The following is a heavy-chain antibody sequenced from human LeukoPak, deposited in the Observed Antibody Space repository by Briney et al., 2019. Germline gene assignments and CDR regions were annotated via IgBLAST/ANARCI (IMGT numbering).Heavy chain of an antibody. D-gene: IGHD6-19*01. CDR1: GFTFSSYG. Sequence: GGSLRLSCAASGFTFSSYGMHWVRQAPGKGLEWVAFIRYDGSNKDYADSVKGRFTISRDNSKNTLYLQMNSLRAEDTAVYYCAKDESVAGPTMRYWGQGTLVTVSS. CDR2: IRYDGSNK. CDR3: AKDESVAGPTMRY. V-gene: IGHV3-30*02. J-gene: IGHJ4*02.